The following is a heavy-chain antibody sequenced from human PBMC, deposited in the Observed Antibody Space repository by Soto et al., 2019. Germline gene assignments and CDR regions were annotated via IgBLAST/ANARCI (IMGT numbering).Heavy chain of an antibody. D-gene: IGHD1-26*01. J-gene: IGHJ4*02. V-gene: IGHV3-23*01. CDR3: AKDSPVSGNYHELDY. CDR1: GFTFSSFA. Sequence: GGSLRLSCAASGFTFSSFAMTWVRQAPGKGLEWVSALTPGGETTHYLDSVKGRFTISRDNAKNTLYLQMNSLTAADTAVYYCAKDSPVSGNYHELDYWGQRTLVTVSS. CDR2: LTPGGETT.